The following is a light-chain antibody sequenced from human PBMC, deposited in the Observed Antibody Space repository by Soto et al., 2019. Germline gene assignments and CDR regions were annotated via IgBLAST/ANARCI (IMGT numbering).Light chain of an antibody. CDR3: QPHNNWPVVT. Sequence: EMVLTQSPATLSGSQGERVTLSCRASRSISRNLAWYQQKAGQAPRLLIYGASTRATGIPDRFSGRGSGTEFTLTINGLQSEDFATYYCQPHNNWPVVTFGGGTRVEIK. V-gene: IGKV3-15*01. CDR1: RSISRN. J-gene: IGKJ4*01. CDR2: GAS.